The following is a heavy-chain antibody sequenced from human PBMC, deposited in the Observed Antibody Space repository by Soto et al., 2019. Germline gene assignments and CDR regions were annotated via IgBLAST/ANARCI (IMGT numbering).Heavy chain of an antibody. Sequence: QGQLVQSGAEVKKPGASVKVSCKASGYTFTRYGISWVRQAPGQGLEWMGWISGYNGDTNYAQKLQGRITMTIDTSTSTAYMELRSLTSDDTAVYYCAKNGHLPYYSYGMDVWGQGTTVTVSS. CDR3: AKNGHLPYYSYGMDV. CDR2: ISGYNGDT. D-gene: IGHD2-8*01. CDR1: GYTFTRYG. J-gene: IGHJ6*02. V-gene: IGHV1-18*01.